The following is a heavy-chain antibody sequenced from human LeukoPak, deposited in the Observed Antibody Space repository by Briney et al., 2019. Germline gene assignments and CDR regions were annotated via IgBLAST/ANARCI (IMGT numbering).Heavy chain of an antibody. J-gene: IGHJ4*02. CDR2: IRQDGSAK. D-gene: IGHD2-15*01. CDR3: TKVGCSGGSCYPSFDY. Sequence: GGSLRLSCAASGFTFSSFWMNWVRQAPGKGLEWVANIRQDGSAKYYVDSVKGRFTISRDNAKNSLYLQMHSLRAEDTALYYCTKVGCSGGSCYPSFDYWGQGTLVTVSS. CDR1: GFTFSSFW. V-gene: IGHV3-7*03.